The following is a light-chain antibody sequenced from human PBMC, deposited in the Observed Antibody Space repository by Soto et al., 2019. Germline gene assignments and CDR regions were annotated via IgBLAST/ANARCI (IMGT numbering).Light chain of an antibody. V-gene: IGKV3-20*01. CDR2: GAS. CDR3: KQYGNSPQT. CDR1: QSVSSSY. J-gene: IGKJ2*01. Sequence: EIVLTQSPGTLSLSPGERATLSCRASQSVSSSYLAWYQQKPGQAPRLLIYGASSRATGIPDRFSGSGSGTDFTLTISRLEPEDFAVYYCKQYGNSPQTFGQGTKLEIK.